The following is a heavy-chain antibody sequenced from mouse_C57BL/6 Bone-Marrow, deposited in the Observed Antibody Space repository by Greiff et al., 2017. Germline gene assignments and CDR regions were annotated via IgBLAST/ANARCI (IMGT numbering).Heavy chain of an antibody. CDR1: GFTFSNYW. J-gene: IGHJ2*01. D-gene: IGHD3-2*02. Sequence: EVQRVESGGGLVQPGGSMKLSCVASGFTFSNYWMNWVRQSPEKGLEWVAQIRLKSDNYATHYAESVKGRFTISRDDSKSSVYLQMNNLRAEDTGIYYCTARLPFDYWGQGTTLTVSS. CDR3: TARLPFDY. V-gene: IGHV6-3*01. CDR2: IRLKSDNYAT.